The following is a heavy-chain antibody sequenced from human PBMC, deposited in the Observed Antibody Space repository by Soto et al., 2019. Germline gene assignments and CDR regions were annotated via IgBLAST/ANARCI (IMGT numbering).Heavy chain of an antibody. CDR3: AREGYGDSSHYYYGKDV. J-gene: IGHJ6*02. CDR1: GFRFDDYG. CDR2: INWNSGVR. Sequence: EVQLVESGGTVVRPGGSLRLSCAASGFRFDDYGMSWVRQRPGKGLEWVSGINWNSGVREYADFVKGRFTISRDNAKNSLSLQMDSLRAEDTALYDCAREGYGDSSHYYYGKDVWGQGTTVTVSS. D-gene: IGHD4-17*01. V-gene: IGHV3-20*01.